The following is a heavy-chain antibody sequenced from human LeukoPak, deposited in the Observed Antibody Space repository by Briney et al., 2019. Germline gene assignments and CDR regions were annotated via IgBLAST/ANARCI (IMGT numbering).Heavy chain of an antibody. J-gene: IGHJ4*02. V-gene: IGHV1-69*05. CDR1: GGTFSSYA. Sequence: GASVKVSCKASGGTFSSYAISWVRQAPGQGLEWMGGIIPIFGTANYAQKFQGRVTMTRDMSTSTVYMELSSLRSEDTAVYYCARELDYWGQGTLVTVSS. CDR2: IIPIFGTA. CDR3: ARELDY.